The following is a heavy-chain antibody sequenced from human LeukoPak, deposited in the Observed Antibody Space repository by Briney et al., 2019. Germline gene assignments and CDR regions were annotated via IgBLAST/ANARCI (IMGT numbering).Heavy chain of an antibody. CDR1: GFTFSSYA. D-gene: IGHD3-3*01. CDR3: AKDRVFWSGWYFDL. Sequence: PGGSPGLSCAASGFTFSSYAMSWVRQAPGKGLEWVSAISGSGGSTYYADSVKGRFTISRDNSKNTLYLQMNSLRAEDTAVYYCAKDRVFWSGWYFDLWGRGTLVTVSS. V-gene: IGHV3-23*01. J-gene: IGHJ2*01. CDR2: ISGSGGST.